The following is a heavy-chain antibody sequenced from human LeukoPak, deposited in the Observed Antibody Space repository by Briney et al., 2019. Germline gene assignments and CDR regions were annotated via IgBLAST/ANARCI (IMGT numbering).Heavy chain of an antibody. J-gene: IGHJ4*02. CDR3: ATHTYSNWGSTSNFDY. D-gene: IGHD7-27*01. V-gene: IGHV4-39*01. CDR1: GGSIYSSSYY. Sequence: SETLSLTCTVSGGSIYSSSYYWAWIRQPPGKGLEWIGSIYYSGSISYSPSLKSRVTISIETSKNQFSLKLNSVTAADTAVYYCATHTYSNWGSTSNFDYWGQGTLVTASS. CDR2: IYYSGSI.